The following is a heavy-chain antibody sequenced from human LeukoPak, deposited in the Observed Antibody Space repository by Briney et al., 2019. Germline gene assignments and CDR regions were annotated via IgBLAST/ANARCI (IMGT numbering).Heavy chain of an antibody. J-gene: IGHJ6*02. V-gene: IGHV3-11*01. Sequence: GGSLRLSCAAAGFTFSDYYMSWIRQAPGEGLEWVSYISSSGSTIYYAVSVKGRFTISRDNAKNSLYLQMNSLRAEDTAVYYCARDNGVADYYGIDVWGQGTTVTVSS. CDR3: ARDNGVADYYGIDV. CDR2: ISSSGSTI. D-gene: IGHD6-19*01. CDR1: GFTFSDYY.